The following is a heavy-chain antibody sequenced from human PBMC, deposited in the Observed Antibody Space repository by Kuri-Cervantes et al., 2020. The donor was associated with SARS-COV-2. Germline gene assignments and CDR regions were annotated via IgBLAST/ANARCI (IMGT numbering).Heavy chain of an antibody. CDR3: ARSGGSGPSRHPLPPIALDY. CDR1: GFTFSSYG. J-gene: IGHJ4*02. V-gene: IGHV3-48*04. CDR2: ISSSGSTI. Sequence: GESLKISCAASGFTFSSYGMHWVRQAPGKGLEWVSYISSSGSTIYYADSVKGRFTISRDNAKNSLYLQMNSLRAEDTAVYYCARSGGSGPSRHPLPPIALDYWGQGTLVTVSS. D-gene: IGHD2-15*01.